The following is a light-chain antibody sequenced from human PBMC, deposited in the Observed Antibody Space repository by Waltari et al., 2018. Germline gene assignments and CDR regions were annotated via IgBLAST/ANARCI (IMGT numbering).Light chain of an antibody. CDR3: QQYNSLWT. J-gene: IGKJ1*01. CDR1: QTINIW. CDR2: SVS. V-gene: IGKV1-5*03. Sequence: DIQMTQSPSTLSASVGDRVTITCRASQTINIWLAWYQQKTGKAPKLLSYSVSSLESGVPSRFSGSGSGTEFTLTISSLKPDDFATYYCQQYNSLWTFGQGTKVEIK.